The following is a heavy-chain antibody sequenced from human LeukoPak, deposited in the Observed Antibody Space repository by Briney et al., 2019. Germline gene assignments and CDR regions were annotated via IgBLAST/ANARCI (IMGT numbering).Heavy chain of an antibody. CDR1: GFTFSSYA. D-gene: IGHD2-15*01. CDR3: ARGLLVGYCSGGSCYSLVGDYYYGMDV. J-gene: IGHJ6*02. V-gene: IGHV3-30-3*01. Sequence: GGSLRLSCAASGFTFSSYAMHWVRQAPGKGLEWVAVISYDGSNKYYADSVKGRFTISRDNSKNTLYLQMNSLRAEDTAVYHCARGLLVGYCSGGSCYSLVGDYYYGMDVWGQGTTVTVSS. CDR2: ISYDGSNK.